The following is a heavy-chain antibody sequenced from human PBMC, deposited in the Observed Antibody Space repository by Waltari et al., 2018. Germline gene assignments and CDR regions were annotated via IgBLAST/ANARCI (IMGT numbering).Heavy chain of an antibody. CDR3: ASDGEDSEYAFDI. V-gene: IGHV4-39*07. CDR1: GGSIRSSSYY. J-gene: IGHJ3*02. Sequence: QLQLQESGPGLVKHSETLSLTCTVSGGSIRSSSYYWGWIRQPAGQWLEGIGSIDYRGSPYYPPSPNRRVTVSVDKSKYQLSLALSSVTDADTSLYYCASDGEDSEYAFDICGQGTMVTVSS. D-gene: IGHD2-2*01. CDR2: IDYRGSP.